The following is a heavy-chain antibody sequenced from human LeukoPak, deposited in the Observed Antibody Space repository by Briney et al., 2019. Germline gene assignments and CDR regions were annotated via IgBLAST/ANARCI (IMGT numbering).Heavy chain of an antibody. CDR3: AKTARVPTD. Sequence: SETLSLTCTVSGGSISSYYWSWIRQPAGKGLEWIGRIYTSGSTNYNPSLRSRVAISMDTSQNQFSLKVTSVTAADTAVYYCAKTARVPTDWGQGALVTVSS. CDR1: GGSISSYY. D-gene: IGHD1-14*01. J-gene: IGHJ4*02. V-gene: IGHV4-4*07. CDR2: IYTSGST.